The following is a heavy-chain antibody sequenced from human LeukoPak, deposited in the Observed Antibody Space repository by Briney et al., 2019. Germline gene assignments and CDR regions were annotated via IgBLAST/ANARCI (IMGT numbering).Heavy chain of an antibody. D-gene: IGHD2-2*01. CDR1: GGSISSSNW. CDR2: IYHSGST. Sequence: PSETLSLTCAVSGGSISSSNWWGWVRQPPGEGLEWIGEIYHSGSTNYNPSLKSRVTISVDKSKNQFSLKLSSVTAADTAVYYCARDAKVVPAAMTVMGSYYYYYGMDVWGKGTTVTVSS. J-gene: IGHJ6*04. CDR3: ARDAKVVPAAMTVMGSYYYYYGMDV. V-gene: IGHV4-4*02.